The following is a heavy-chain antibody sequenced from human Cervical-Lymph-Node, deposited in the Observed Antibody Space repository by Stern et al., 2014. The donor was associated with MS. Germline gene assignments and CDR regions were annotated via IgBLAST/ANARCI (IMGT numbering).Heavy chain of an antibody. CDR1: GFTFSTHA. D-gene: IGHD2-15*01. CDR3: ARDRGRCSGGSCYEYYYGMDV. CDR2: LSFDVSKK. V-gene: IGHV3-30-3*01. Sequence: QVQLVQYGGGVVQPGRSLRLSCAASGFTFSTHAMHWVRQAPGKGLEWVAVLSFDVSKKYYADSVKGRFTISRDNSKSTLYLQMNSLRAEDTAVYYCARDRGRCSGGSCYEYYYGMDVWGQGTTVTVSS. J-gene: IGHJ6*02.